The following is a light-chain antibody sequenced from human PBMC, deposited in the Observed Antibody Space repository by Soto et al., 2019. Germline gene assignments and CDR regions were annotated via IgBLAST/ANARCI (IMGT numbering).Light chain of an antibody. Sequence: DLQMTQSPSTLSAAVGDRVTITCRASQSISSWLAWYQQKPGKAPKLLIYDASSLESGVPSRFSGSGSGTEFTLTIRSLQPDDVETYYCQQYNSYWTFGQGTKVEIK. CDR2: DAS. J-gene: IGKJ1*01. CDR3: QQYNSYWT. CDR1: QSISSW. V-gene: IGKV1-5*01.